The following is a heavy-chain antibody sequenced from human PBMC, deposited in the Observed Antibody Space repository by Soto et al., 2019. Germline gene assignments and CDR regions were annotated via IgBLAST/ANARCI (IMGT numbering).Heavy chain of an antibody. V-gene: IGHV4-31*03. CDR2: IYYSGST. Sequence: SETLSVTCTVSGGSISSGGYYWSWIRQHPGKGLEWIGYIYYSGSTYYNPSLKSRVTISVDTSKNQFSLKLSSVTAADTAVYYCARDQSSSSGGYFDYWGQGTLVTVSS. CDR3: ARDQSSSSGGYFDY. J-gene: IGHJ4*02. D-gene: IGHD6-6*01. CDR1: GGSISSGGYY.